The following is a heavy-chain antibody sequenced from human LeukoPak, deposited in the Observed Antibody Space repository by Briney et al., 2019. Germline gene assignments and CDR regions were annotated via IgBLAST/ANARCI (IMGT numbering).Heavy chain of an antibody. CDR2: ISAYNGNT. V-gene: IGHV1-18*01. J-gene: IGHJ6*03. CDR3: AKDSPEYYYMDV. CDR1: GYTFTSYG. Sequence: ASVKVSYKASGYTFTSYGISWVRQAPGQGLEWMGWISAYNGNTNYAQKLQGRVTMTTDTSTSTAYMELRSLRSDDTAVYYCAKDSPEYYYMDVWGKGTTVTVSS.